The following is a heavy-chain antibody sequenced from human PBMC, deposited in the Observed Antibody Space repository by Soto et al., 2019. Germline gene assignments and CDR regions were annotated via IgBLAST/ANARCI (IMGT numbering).Heavy chain of an antibody. CDR2: ISGSGGST. CDR1: GFTFSSYA. CDR3: AKDRSEYSYGDHFDY. Sequence: PGGSLRLSCAASGFTFSSYAMSWVRQAPGKGLEWVSAISGSGGSTYYADSVKGRFTISRDNSKNTLYLQMNSLRAEDTAVYYCAKDRSEYSYGDHFDYWGQGTLVTVSS. D-gene: IGHD5-18*01. V-gene: IGHV3-23*01. J-gene: IGHJ4*02.